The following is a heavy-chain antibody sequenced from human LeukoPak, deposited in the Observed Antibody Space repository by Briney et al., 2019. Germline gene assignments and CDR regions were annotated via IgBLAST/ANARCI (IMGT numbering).Heavy chain of an antibody. CDR2: IYHSGST. V-gene: IGHV4-30-2*01. Sequence: SETLSPTCAVSGGSISSGGYSWSWIRQPPGKGLEWIGYIYHSGSTYYNPSLKSRVTISVDRSKNQFSLKLSSVTAADTAVYYCARAGSSGVWDAFDIWGQGTMVTVSS. J-gene: IGHJ3*02. CDR1: GGSISSGGYS. CDR3: ARAGSSGVWDAFDI. D-gene: IGHD2-8*01.